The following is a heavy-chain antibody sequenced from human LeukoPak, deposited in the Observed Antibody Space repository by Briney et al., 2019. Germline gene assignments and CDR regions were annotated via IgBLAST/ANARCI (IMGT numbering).Heavy chain of an antibody. CDR2: VNNDGSST. V-gene: IGHV3-74*01. CDR1: GFTFSTYW. J-gene: IGHJ4*02. Sequence: GGSLRLSCAASGFTFSTYWMNWVRQAPGKGLVWGSRVNNDGSSTIYADSVKGRFTISRDNTKNTLYLQMNSLRAEDTAVYYCARDLNDLLQNYRSTWYPADYWGQGTLVTVSS. D-gene: IGHD6-13*01. CDR3: ARDLNDLLQNYRSTWYPADY.